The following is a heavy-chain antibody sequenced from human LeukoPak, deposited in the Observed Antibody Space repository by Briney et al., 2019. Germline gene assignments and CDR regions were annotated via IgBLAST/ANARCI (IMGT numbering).Heavy chain of an antibody. V-gene: IGHV5-51*01. Sequence: GASLKISCKGSAYNFTSHWIGWGRQLPGKGLEWMGSIYPRDSDTRYSPSFQAQVALSADQSISTAYLQWSSLEASDTAMYYCARALRYCSGGNCYSDAFDIWGQGTMVTVSS. CDR3: ARALRYCSGGNCYSDAFDI. CDR2: IYPRDSDT. D-gene: IGHD2-15*01. J-gene: IGHJ3*02. CDR1: AYNFTSHW.